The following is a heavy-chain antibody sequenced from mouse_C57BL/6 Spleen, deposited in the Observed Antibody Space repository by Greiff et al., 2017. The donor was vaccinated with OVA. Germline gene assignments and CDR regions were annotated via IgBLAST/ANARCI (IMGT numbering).Heavy chain of an antibody. D-gene: IGHD2-2*01. Sequence: EVQLQESGPGLVKPSQSLSLTCSVTGYSITSGYYWNWIRQFPGNKLEWMGYISYDGSNNYNPSLKNRISITRDTSKNQFFLKLNSVTTEDTATYYCARDTVTTHFDVWGTGTTVTVSS. CDR3: ARDTVTTHFDV. J-gene: IGHJ1*03. V-gene: IGHV3-6*01. CDR2: ISYDGSN. CDR1: GYSITSGYY.